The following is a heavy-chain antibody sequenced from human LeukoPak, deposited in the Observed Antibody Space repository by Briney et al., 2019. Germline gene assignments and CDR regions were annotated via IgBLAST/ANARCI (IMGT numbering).Heavy chain of an antibody. V-gene: IGHV4-38-2*02. D-gene: IGHD4-17*01. Sequence: SETLSLTCTVSGYSISSGYYWGWIRPPPGKGLEWIGSIYHSGSTYYNPSLKSRVTISVDTSKNQFSLKLSSVTAADTAVYYCARGGGTVTEFDYWGQGTLVTVSS. CDR3: ARGGGTVTEFDY. J-gene: IGHJ4*02. CDR2: IYHSGST. CDR1: GYSISSGYY.